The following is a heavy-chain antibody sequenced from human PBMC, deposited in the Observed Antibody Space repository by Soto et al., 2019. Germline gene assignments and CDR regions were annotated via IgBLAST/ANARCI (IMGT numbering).Heavy chain of an antibody. D-gene: IGHD2-15*01. CDR1: GYTFTSYD. CDR2: MNPNSVNT. J-gene: IGHJ4*01. CDR3: ARIALYYCSGGSCAFDY. V-gene: IGHV1-8*01. Sequence: ASVKVSCKASGYTFTSYDSNWERQATGQGLEWMGWMNPNSVNTGYAQKFQGRVTMTRNTSISTAYMELSSLRSEDTAVYYCARIALYYCSGGSCAFDYWGHGTLVPLSS.